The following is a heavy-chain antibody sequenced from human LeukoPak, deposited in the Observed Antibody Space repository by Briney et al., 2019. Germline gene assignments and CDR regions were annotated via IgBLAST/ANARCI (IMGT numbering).Heavy chain of an antibody. CDR1: GVSISSSNSY. J-gene: IGHJ6*03. CDR3: ARVPTFSAAKHVNYYYYYYMDV. D-gene: IGHD2/OR15-2a*01. V-gene: IGHV4-39*01. Sequence: PSETLSLTCTVSGVSISSSNSYWGWIRQPPGKGLEWIGSIYYSGNTYYNASLESQVSISIDTSKNQFSLKLTSVTAADTAVYYCARVPTFSAAKHVNYYYYYYMDVWGKGTTVTVSS. CDR2: IYYSGNT.